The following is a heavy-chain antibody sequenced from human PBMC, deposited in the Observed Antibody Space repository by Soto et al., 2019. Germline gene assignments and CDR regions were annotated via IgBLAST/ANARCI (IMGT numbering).Heavy chain of an antibody. CDR1: GGSISSSDYY. V-gene: IGHV4-39*01. CDR2: IYYSGSA. D-gene: IGHD7-27*01. Sequence: PSETLSLTCTVSGGSISSSDYYWGWIRQPPGKGLEWIGNIYYSGSASYNPSLKSRVTISVDTPKNQFSLKLSSVTAADTAVYYCAKNWNWGSLVHWGQGTLVTVSS. CDR3: AKNWNWGSLVH. J-gene: IGHJ4*02.